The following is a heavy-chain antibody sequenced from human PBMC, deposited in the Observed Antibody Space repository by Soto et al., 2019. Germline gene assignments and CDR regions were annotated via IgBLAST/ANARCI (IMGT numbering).Heavy chain of an antibody. Sequence: EVQLLESGGGLVQPGGSLRLSCAASGFTFSSYAMSWVRQAPGKGLEWVSAISGSGGSTYYADSVKGRFTISRDNSNNTLYLQMNSLRAEDTAVDYCAKGIRWFGEFDYWGQGTLVTVSS. CDR3: AKGIRWFGEFDY. CDR1: GFTFSSYA. CDR2: ISGSGGST. V-gene: IGHV3-23*01. D-gene: IGHD3-10*01. J-gene: IGHJ4*02.